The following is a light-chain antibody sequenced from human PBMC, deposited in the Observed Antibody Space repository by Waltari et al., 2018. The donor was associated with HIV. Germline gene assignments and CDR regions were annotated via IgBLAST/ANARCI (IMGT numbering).Light chain of an antibody. Sequence: DIRMTQSPSSLSAFVGDRVIITCRASQSISRSLSWFQQKPGNAPTLLIYSTSTLQSGVPSRFGGSESDTEFSLTIADLQPEDFGIYYGQETHTPHRTFGRGTRV. CDR3: QETHTPHRT. CDR1: QSISRS. V-gene: IGKV1-39*01. CDR2: STS. J-gene: IGKJ1*01.